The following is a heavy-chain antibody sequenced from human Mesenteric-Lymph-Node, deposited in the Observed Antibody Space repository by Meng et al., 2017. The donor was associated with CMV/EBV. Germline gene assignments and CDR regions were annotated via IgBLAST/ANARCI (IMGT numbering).Heavy chain of an antibody. CDR1: GGYFSGYY. CDR2: INHSGST. D-gene: IGHD6-6*01. Sequence: GGYFSGYYWSWIRQPPGKGLQWIGEINHSGSTNYNPSLKSRVTISVDTSKTQFSLKLSSVTAADTAVYYCARRPLIAARPPPPFDYWGQGTLVTVSS. J-gene: IGHJ4*02. CDR3: ARRPLIAARPPPPFDY. V-gene: IGHV4-34*01.